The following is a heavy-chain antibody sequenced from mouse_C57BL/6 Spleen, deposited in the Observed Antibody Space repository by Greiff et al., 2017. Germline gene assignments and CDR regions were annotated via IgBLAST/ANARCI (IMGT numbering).Heavy chain of an antibody. D-gene: IGHD1-1*01. CDR3: ALYYDSGYDWYFDV. CDR1: GFNIKNSY. V-gene: IGHV14-3*01. CDR2: IDPANGNT. Sequence: VQLQQSVAELVRPGASVKLSCTASGFNIKNSYMHWVKQRPEQGLEWIGRIDPANGNTKYAPKFQGKATMTADTSSNTAYLQLSSLTSEDTAIYYGALYYDSGYDWYFDVWGTGTTLTVSS. J-gene: IGHJ1*03.